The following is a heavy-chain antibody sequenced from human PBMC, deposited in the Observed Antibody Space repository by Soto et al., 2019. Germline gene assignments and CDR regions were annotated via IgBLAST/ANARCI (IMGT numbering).Heavy chain of an antibody. D-gene: IGHD5-12*01. CDR2: IIPIFGTA. V-gene: IGHV1-69*14. J-gene: IGHJ3*02. CDR1: GGTFSSYA. Sequence: QVQLVQSGAEVKKPGSSVKVSCKASGGTFSSYAISWVRQAPGQGLEWMGGIIPIFGTANYAQKFQGRVTTIAHKSASTAYIGLSRLRSADTAVYYCARDWGSGYDFGCSTGDAFDIGGQGTLVTVSS. CDR3: ARDWGSGYDFGCSTGDAFDI.